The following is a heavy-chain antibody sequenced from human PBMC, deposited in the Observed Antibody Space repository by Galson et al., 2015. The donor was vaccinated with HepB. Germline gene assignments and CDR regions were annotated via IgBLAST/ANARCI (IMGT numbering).Heavy chain of an antibody. V-gene: IGHV3-7*01. D-gene: IGHD3-10*01. CDR3: AREFGSGSYPLGGDY. CDR2: IKQDGSEK. Sequence: SLRLSCAASGFTFSSYAMRWVRQAPGKGLEWVANIKQDGSEKYYVDSVKGRFTISRDNAKNSLYLQMNSLRAEDTAVYYCAREFGSGSYPLGGDYWGQGTLVTVSS. CDR1: GFTFSSYA. J-gene: IGHJ4*02.